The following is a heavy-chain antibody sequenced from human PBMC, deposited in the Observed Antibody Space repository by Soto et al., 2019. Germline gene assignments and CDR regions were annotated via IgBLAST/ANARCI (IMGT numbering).Heavy chain of an antibody. Sequence: SETLSLTCTVSGYSIRNGYYWGWIRQPPGKGLEWIGTIYHSGRTYYNPSLKSRVTISVGASENHFSLKLSSVTAADTAVYYCARGGRYFDWLACMDVWGQGTTVTVSS. V-gene: IGHV4-38-2*02. D-gene: IGHD3-9*01. CDR1: GYSIRNGYY. CDR2: IYHSGRT. CDR3: ARGGRYFDWLACMDV. J-gene: IGHJ6*02.